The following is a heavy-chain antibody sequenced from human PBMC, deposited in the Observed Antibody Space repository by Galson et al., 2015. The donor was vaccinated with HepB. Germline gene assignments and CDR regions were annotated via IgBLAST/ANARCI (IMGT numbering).Heavy chain of an antibody. V-gene: IGHV3-7*03. CDR1: GFPFSTHW. J-gene: IGHJ4*02. D-gene: IGHD1-26*01. CDR2: INDYGSAK. Sequence: SLRLSCAASGFPFSTHWMSWVRQAPGNGLEWVANINDYGSAKCYVDSVKGRFTISRDNAKNSLYLQMNSLRAEDTAVYYCARDRLRVGATGGFDYWGQGALVTVSS. CDR3: ARDRLRVGATGGFDY.